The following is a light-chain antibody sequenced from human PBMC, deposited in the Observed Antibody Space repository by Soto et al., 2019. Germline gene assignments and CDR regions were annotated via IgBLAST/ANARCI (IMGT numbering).Light chain of an antibody. J-gene: IGLJ1*01. V-gene: IGLV2-8*01. CDR3: SSYTDRNNLV. CDR1: SSDIGGYNS. CDR2: DVS. Sequence: QSVLTQSPSASGSPGQSVTISCNGTSSDIGGYNSVSWYQQHPGKAPKVMIYDVSKRPSGVPDRFSGSKSGNTASLTVSAHQAEDEADYYCSSYTDRNNLVFGTGPKLTVL.